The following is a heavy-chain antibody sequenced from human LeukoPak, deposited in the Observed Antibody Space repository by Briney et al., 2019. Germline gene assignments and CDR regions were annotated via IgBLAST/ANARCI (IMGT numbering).Heavy chain of an antibody. CDR2: IYTSGST. D-gene: IGHD3-16*01. CDR1: GGSISSYY. CDR3: ARDKPAVTIGGPLDY. V-gene: IGHV4-4*07. J-gene: IGHJ4*02. Sequence: SETLSLTCTVSGGSISSYYWSWIRQPAGKGLEWIGRIYTSGSTNYNPSLKSRVTMSVDTSKNQFSLKLSSVTAADTAVYYCARDKPAVTIGGPLDYWGQGTLVTVSS.